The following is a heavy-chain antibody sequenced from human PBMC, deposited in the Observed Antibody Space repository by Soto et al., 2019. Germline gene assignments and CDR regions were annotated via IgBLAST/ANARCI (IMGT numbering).Heavy chain of an antibody. J-gene: IGHJ4*02. V-gene: IGHV3-23*01. Sequence: GGSLRLSCAASGFTFSSYAMSWVRQAPGKGLEWVSAISGSGGSTYYADSVKGRFTISRDNSKNTLYLQMNSLRAEDTAVYYCAKDRVYYYDSSGYTYYFDYWGQGTLVTVSS. D-gene: IGHD3-22*01. CDR2: ISGSGGST. CDR3: AKDRVYYYDSSGYTYYFDY. CDR1: GFTFSSYA.